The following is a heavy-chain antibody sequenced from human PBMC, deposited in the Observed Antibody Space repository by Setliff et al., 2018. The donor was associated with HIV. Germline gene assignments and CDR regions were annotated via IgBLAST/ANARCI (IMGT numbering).Heavy chain of an antibody. Sequence: GGSLRLSCAASGFSFSSYWMHWVRQAPGKGLVWVSRMNSDGSTTTYADSVKGRFTISRDNAKNTLYLQMNSLRAEDTAVYYCVRDPTLDILAGPYFDYWGQGTLVTVSS. J-gene: IGHJ4*02. D-gene: IGHD3-9*01. CDR1: GFSFSSYW. CDR3: VRDPTLDILAGPYFDY. V-gene: IGHV3-74*01. CDR2: MNSDGSTT.